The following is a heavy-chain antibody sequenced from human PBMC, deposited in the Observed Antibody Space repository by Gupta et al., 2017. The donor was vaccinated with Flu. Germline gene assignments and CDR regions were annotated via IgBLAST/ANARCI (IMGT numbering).Heavy chain of an antibody. D-gene: IGHD5-12*01. Sequence: VRQAPGKGLEWVSAIRGSGGSTYYADSVKGRFTISRDNSKNTLYLQMNSLRAEDTAVYYCAKAQSGYDLGRFDYWGQGTLVTVSS. CDR3: AKAQSGYDLGRFDY. J-gene: IGHJ4*02. CDR2: IRGSGGST. V-gene: IGHV3-23*01.